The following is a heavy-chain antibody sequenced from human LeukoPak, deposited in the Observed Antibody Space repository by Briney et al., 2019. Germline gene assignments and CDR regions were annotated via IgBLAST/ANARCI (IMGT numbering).Heavy chain of an antibody. J-gene: IGHJ6*02. CDR2: IYSGGYT. Sequence: PGGSLRLSCAVSGFTVSSNYMSWVRQAPGKGLEWVSIIYSGGYTFYADSVKGRFTISRDNSKNTLYLQMNSLRAEDTAVYYCAKSFEVGGTRKIYQYGMDVWGQGTTVTVSS. CDR1: GFTVSSNY. D-gene: IGHD1-26*01. CDR3: AKSFEVGGTRKIYQYGMDV. V-gene: IGHV3-53*01.